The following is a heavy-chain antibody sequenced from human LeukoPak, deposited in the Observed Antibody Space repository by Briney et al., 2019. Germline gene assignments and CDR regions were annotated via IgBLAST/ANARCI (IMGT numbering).Heavy chain of an antibody. V-gene: IGHV1-69*05. CDR1: GGTFSSYA. Sequence: SVKVSCKASGGTFSSYAISWVRQAPGQGLEWMGGIIPIFGTANYAQKFQGRVTITTDESTSTAYMELSSLRSEDTAVYYCAWTAMVPNWFDPWGQGTLVTVSS. CDR2: IIPIFGTA. D-gene: IGHD5-18*01. CDR3: AWTAMVPNWFDP. J-gene: IGHJ5*02.